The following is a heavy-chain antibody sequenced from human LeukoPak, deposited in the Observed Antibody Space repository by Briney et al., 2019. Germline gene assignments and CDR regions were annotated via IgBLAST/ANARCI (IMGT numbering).Heavy chain of an antibody. CDR1: GFTFSSYS. CDR3: ASLNPYYYDSSGYFNHPDY. V-gene: IGHV3-48*01. Sequence: GSLRLSCAASGFTFSSYSMNWVRQAPGKGLEWVSYISSSSSTIYYADSVKGRFTISRDNAKNSLYLQMNSLRAEDTAVYYCASLNPYYYDSSGYFNHPDYWGQGTLVTVSS. D-gene: IGHD3-22*01. J-gene: IGHJ4*02. CDR2: ISSSSSTI.